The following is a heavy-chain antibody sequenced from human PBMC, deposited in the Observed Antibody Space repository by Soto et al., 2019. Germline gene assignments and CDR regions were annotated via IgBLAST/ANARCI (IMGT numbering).Heavy chain of an antibody. Sequence: QVQLQESGPGLVKPAGTLSLTCAVSSGSVSSSNWWSWVRQPQGKGLEWIGEIYHSGSTNYNPSLKSRVTISVDKSKTQFSLKLSSVTAADTAVYYCATASNDFWSGYNKCPGTMDVWGKGTTVTVSS. V-gene: IGHV4-4*02. CDR2: IYHSGST. D-gene: IGHD3-3*01. CDR3: ATASNDFWSGYNKCPGTMDV. CDR1: SGSVSSSNW. J-gene: IGHJ6*03.